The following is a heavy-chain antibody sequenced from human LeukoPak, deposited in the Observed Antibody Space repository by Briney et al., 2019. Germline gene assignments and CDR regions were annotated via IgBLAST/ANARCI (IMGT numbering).Heavy chain of an antibody. V-gene: IGHV3-7*01. Sequence: GGSLRLSCAASGFTFSNYWMTWVRQAPGKGLECVANTKQDGSEKYYLDSVKGRFTISRDNAKNSLYLQMNSLRAEDTAVYYCARYTSDWGCFLPWGQGTLVTVSS. D-gene: IGHD6-19*01. CDR3: ARYTSDWGCFLP. J-gene: IGHJ5*02. CDR1: GFTFSNYW. CDR2: TKQDGSEK.